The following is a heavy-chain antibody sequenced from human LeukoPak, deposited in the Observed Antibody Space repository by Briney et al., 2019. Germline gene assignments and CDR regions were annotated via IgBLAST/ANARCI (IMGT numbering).Heavy chain of an antibody. V-gene: IGHV3-43D*03. Sequence: GGSLRLSCAASGFTFDDYAMHWVRHAPGKGLEWVSLISRDGGSTYYADSVKGRFTISRDNSKNSLYLQMNSLRAEDTALYYCAKDMAAYYYASGNIDYWGQGTLVTVSS. CDR3: AKDMAAYYYASGNIDY. J-gene: IGHJ4*02. D-gene: IGHD3-10*01. CDR1: GFTFDDYA. CDR2: ISRDGGST.